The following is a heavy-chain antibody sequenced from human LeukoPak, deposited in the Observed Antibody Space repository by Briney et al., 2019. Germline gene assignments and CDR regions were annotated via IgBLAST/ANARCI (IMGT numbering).Heavy chain of an antibody. CDR1: GGSISSYY. D-gene: IGHD2-2*01. V-gene: IGHV4-59*01. Sequence: PSETLSLTCTVSGGSISSYYWSWIRQPPGKGLEWTGYIYYSGSTNYNPSLKSRVTISVDTSKNQFSLKLSSVTAADTAVYYCARGTPSLPTDYWGQGTLVTVSS. J-gene: IGHJ4*02. CDR3: ARGTPSLPTDY. CDR2: IYYSGST.